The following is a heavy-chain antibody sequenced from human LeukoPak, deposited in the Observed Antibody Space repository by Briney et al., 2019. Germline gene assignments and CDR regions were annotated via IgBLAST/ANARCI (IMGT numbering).Heavy chain of an antibody. J-gene: IGHJ4*02. D-gene: IGHD3-22*01. CDR2: IYYSGST. Sequence: SETLSLTCTVSGGSISSYYWSWIRQHPGKGLEWIGYIYYSGSTYYNPSLKSRVTISVDTSKNQFSLKLSSVTAADTAVYYCASAHDYYDSSGYYSYWGQGTLVTVSS. CDR1: GGSISSYY. V-gene: IGHV4-59*06. CDR3: ASAHDYYDSSGYYSY.